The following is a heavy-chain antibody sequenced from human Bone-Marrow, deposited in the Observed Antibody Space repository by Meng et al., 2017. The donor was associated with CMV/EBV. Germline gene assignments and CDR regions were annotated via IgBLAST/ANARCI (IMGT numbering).Heavy chain of an antibody. J-gene: IGHJ4*02. CDR3: AAEMYSGSYYFDD. D-gene: IGHD1-26*01. CDR2: INHSGST. CDR1: GGSFSGYY. V-gene: IGHV4-34*01. Sequence: SQTLSLTCAVYGGSFSGYYWSWIRQPPGKGLEWIGEINHSGSTNYNPSLKSRVTISVETSKNQFSLKLSSLRSEDTAVYYCAAEMYSGSYYFDDWGQGTLVTVSS.